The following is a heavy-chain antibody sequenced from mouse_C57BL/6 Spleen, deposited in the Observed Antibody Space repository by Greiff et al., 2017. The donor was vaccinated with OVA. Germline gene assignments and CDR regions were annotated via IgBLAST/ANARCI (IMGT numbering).Heavy chain of an antibody. J-gene: IGHJ2*01. V-gene: IGHV5-12*01. CDR1: GFTFSDYY. Sequence: EVKLVESGGGLVQPGGSLKLSCAASGFTFSDYYMYWVRQTPEKRLEWVAYISNGGGSTYYPDTVKGRFTISRDNAKNTLYLQMSRLKSEDTAMYYCARGYGYDAHFDYWGQGTTLTVSS. CDR3: ARGYGYDAHFDY. D-gene: IGHD2-2*01. CDR2: ISNGGGST.